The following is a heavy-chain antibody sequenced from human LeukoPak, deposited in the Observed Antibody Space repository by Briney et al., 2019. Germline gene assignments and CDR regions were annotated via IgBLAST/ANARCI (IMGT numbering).Heavy chain of an antibody. D-gene: IGHD6-13*01. CDR3: AKTGLGYSASDY. CDR1: GYTFTGYY. V-gene: IGHV1-2*02. J-gene: IGHJ4*02. Sequence: ASVKVSCKASGYTFTGYYIHWVRHAPGQGLEWMGWINPDSGGTNYAQKFQGRVTMTRDTSISTAYMELNRLRSDDTAVYYCAKTGLGYSASDYWGQGTLVTVSS. CDR2: INPDSGGT.